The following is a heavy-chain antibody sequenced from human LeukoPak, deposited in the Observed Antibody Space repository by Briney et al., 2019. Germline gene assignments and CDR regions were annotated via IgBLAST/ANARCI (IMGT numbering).Heavy chain of an antibody. V-gene: IGHV1-69*04. D-gene: IGHD1-26*01. CDR1: GGTFSSYA. CDR2: IIPILGIA. Sequence: ASVKVSCKASGGTFSSYAISWVRQAPGQGLEWMGRIIPILGIANYAQKFQGRVTITADKSTSTAYMELSSLRSEDTAVYYCARGGEWGLPSYWGQGTLVTVSS. CDR3: ARGGEWGLPSY. J-gene: IGHJ4*02.